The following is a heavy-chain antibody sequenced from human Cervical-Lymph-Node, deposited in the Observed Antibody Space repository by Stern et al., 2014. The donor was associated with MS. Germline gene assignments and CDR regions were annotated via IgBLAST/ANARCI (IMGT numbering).Heavy chain of an antibody. CDR3: ARDTSSPERSDW. Sequence: EVQLVESGGGVIQPGGSLRLSCTGSGFTVSRDYMTWVRQAPGKGVEWVSLITNVGSTFYTDSVKGRFTISRDDSKNTVYLHMTSLRAEDTAMYYCARDTSSPERSDWWGQGTLVTVSS. D-gene: IGHD1-1*01. CDR2: ITNVGST. CDR1: GFTVSRDY. V-gene: IGHV3-53*01. J-gene: IGHJ4*02.